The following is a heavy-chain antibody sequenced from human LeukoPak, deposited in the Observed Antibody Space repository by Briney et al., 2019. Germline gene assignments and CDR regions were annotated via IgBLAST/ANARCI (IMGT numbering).Heavy chain of an antibody. J-gene: IGHJ4*02. CDR2: LYSGGSI. D-gene: IGHD3-22*01. Sequence: GGSLRLSCAASGFTVSSNYMSWVRQAPGKGLEWVSVLYSGGSIYYAESVKGRFTISRDNSRNTLYLQMNSLRAEDTAVYYCARGTYYDSSGYHFDYWGQRTLVTVSS. CDR3: ARGTYYDSSGYHFDY. CDR1: GFTVSSNY. V-gene: IGHV3-53*01.